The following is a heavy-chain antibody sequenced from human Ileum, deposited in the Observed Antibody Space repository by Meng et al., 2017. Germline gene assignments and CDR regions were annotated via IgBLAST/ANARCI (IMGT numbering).Heavy chain of an antibody. V-gene: IGHV4-34*02. CDR2: IYYSGGT. Sequence: QAQRRLWAAGLLTPSETLSLTCAVYGASFSGYYWSWFRQPPWKGLEWIGEIYYSGGTKYNPSLKSRVTISGDTSKNQFSLKLTSVTAADTAVYYCARHLGRSFDYWGQGTLVTVSS. D-gene: IGHD3-16*01. CDR1: GASFSGYY. CDR3: ARHLGRSFDY. J-gene: IGHJ4*02.